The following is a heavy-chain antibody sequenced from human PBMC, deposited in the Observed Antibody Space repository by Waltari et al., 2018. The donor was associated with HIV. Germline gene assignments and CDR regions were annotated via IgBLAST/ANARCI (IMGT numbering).Heavy chain of an antibody. J-gene: IGHJ6*02. V-gene: IGHV4-59*08. CDR2: IYYSGST. CDR3: ARLGSPDFWTPNYYYYGMDV. CDR1: GGSISSYY. D-gene: IGHD3-3*01. Sequence: QVQLQESGPGLVKPSETLSLTCTVSGGSISSYYWSWIRQPPGKGLEWIGYIYYSGSTNYNPSLKSRVTISVDTSKNQFSLKLSSVTAADTAVYYCARLGSPDFWTPNYYYYGMDVWGQGTTVTVSS.